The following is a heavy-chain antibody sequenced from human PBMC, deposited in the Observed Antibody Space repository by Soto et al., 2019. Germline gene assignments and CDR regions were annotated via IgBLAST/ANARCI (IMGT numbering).Heavy chain of an antibody. V-gene: IGHV1-18*01. J-gene: IGHJ4*02. Sequence: QVQLVQSGAEVKKPGASVKVSCKASGYTFTSYGISWVRQAPGQGLEWMGWISAYNGNTKYVQKFQGTVIMTTDTSTSTAYMELRSLRSDDTAVYYCARDAAAGLNDYWGQGTLVTVSS. CDR1: GYTFTSYG. CDR2: ISAYNGNT. D-gene: IGHD6-13*01. CDR3: ARDAAAGLNDY.